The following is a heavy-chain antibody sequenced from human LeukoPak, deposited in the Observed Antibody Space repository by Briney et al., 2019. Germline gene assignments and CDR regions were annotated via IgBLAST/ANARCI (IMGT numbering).Heavy chain of an antibody. CDR1: GFTFSSYG. Sequence: GGSLRLSCAASGFTFSSYGMSWVRQAPGKGLEWISGISGSGANTYYADSVKGRFTISRDNAKNSLYLQMNSLRAEDTAVYYCARAIDYWGQGTLVTVSS. V-gene: IGHV3-23*01. J-gene: IGHJ4*02. CDR3: ARAIDY. CDR2: ISGSGANT.